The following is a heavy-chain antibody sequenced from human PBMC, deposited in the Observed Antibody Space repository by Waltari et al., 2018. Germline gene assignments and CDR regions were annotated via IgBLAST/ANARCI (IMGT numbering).Heavy chain of an antibody. J-gene: IGHJ4*02. V-gene: IGHV2-5*01. Sequence: QITLKESGPTLMKPTQTLTLTCTFSGFSLSTSGVGVGWIRQPPGKALEWLALIYWNDDKRYSPSLKSRLTITKDTSKNQVVLTMTNMDPVDTATYYCAHRHESVGIRAYYFDYWGQGTLVTVSS. D-gene: IGHD7-27*01. CDR3: AHRHESVGIRAYYFDY. CDR2: IYWNDDK. CDR1: GFSLSTSGVG.